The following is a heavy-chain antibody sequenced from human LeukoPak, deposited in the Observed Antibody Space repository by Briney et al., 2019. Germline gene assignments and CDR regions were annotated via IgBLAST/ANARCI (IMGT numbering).Heavy chain of an antibody. CDR3: VKPITVSGATDAFDV. CDR2: IKQDGNEK. Sequence: GGSLRLSCAASGFTFSSYWMNWVRQAPGKGLEWVANIKQDGNEKYYVDSVKGRFTISRDNAKNSLYLHMNSLRVEDMAVYYCVKPITVSGATDAFDVWGQGTMVTVSS. CDR1: GFTFSSYW. J-gene: IGHJ3*01. V-gene: IGHV3-7*01. D-gene: IGHD3-3*01.